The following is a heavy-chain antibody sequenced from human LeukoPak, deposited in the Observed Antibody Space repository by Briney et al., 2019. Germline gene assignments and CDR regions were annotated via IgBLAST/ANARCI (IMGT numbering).Heavy chain of an antibody. V-gene: IGHV3-20*04. CDR3: ARAFRYSTSSRTFDY. Sequence: PGGSLRLSCAASGFPFVDYGMSWVRQAPGKGLEWVSDITWSGGSTGYADPVKGRFTISRDSARDSLYLQMNSLRAEDTAFYYFARAFRYSTSSRTFDYWGQGTLVTVSS. CDR1: GFPFVDYG. J-gene: IGHJ4*02. D-gene: IGHD6-6*01. CDR2: ITWSGGST.